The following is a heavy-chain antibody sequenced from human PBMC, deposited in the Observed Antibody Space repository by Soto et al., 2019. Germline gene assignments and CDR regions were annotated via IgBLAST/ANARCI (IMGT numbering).Heavy chain of an antibody. V-gene: IGHV1-18*01. CDR3: ARDPNSGYFDWLLYGGLDY. D-gene: IGHD3-9*01. CDR1: GYTFTSYG. J-gene: IGHJ4*02. Sequence: ASVKVSCKASGYTFTSYGISWVRQAPGQGLEWMGWISAYNGNTNYAQKLQGRVTMTTDTSTSTAYMELRSLRSDDTAVYYCARDPNSGYFDWLLYGGLDYWGQGTLVTVSS. CDR2: ISAYNGNT.